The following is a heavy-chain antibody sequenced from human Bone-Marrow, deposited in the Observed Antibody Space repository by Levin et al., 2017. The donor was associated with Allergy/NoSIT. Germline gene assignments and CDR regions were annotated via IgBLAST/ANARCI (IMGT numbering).Heavy chain of an antibody. D-gene: IGHD3-22*01. CDR1: GLIFRNSA. V-gene: IGHV3-23*01. CDR2: ISGSGSNT. Sequence: LSLTCAASGLIFRNSAMNWVRQAPGKGLEWVSQISGSGSNTHYADSVRGRFTFSRDNSNNTVYLQMNSLRADDTAVYYWAGYDTSGYHSPFDYWGQGTLVTVSS. CDR3: AGYDTSGYHSPFDY. J-gene: IGHJ4*02.